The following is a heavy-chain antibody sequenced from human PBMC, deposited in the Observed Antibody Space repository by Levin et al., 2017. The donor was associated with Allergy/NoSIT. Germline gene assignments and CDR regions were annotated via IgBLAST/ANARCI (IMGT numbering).Heavy chain of an antibody. CDR3: ARHYGSGSYYNAPTCWFDP. CDR1: GGSISASRYY. CDR2: VYYSGST. Sequence: PSQTLSLTCNVSGGSISASRYYWGWIRQPPGKGLEWIANVYYSGSTYYNPSLKSRVTISVDTSKNQFSLKLRSVTAADTAVYYCARHYGSGSYYNAPTCWFDPWGQGTLVTVFS. V-gene: IGHV4-39*07. D-gene: IGHD3-10*01. J-gene: IGHJ5*02.